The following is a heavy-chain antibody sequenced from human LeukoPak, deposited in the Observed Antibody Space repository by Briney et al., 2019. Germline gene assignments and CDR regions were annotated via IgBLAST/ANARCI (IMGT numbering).Heavy chain of an antibody. J-gene: IGHJ4*02. CDR3: ARAVRIAAATYYFDY. V-gene: IGHV4-34*01. CDR1: GGSFSGYY. Sequence: SETLSLTCAVYGGSFSGYYWSWIRQPPGKGLEWIGEINHSGSTNYSPSLKSRVTISVDTSKNQFSLKLSSVTAADTAVYYCARAVRIAAATYYFDYWGQGTLVTVSS. D-gene: IGHD6-13*01. CDR2: INHSGST.